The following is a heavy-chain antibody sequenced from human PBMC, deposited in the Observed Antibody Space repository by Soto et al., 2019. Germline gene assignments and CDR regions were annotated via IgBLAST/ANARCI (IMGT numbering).Heavy chain of an antibody. CDR1: GYTFTSYG. Sequence: QVQLVQSGAEVKKPGASVKVSCKASGYTFTSYGIGWVRQAPGQGPEWMGWISPYSGDTNSAQKVQGRATMTTDTSTSTAYMDLRSLRTDDTAVYYCARRNSGTYFALDYWGQGTLVTVSS. D-gene: IGHD1-26*01. CDR3: ARRNSGTYFALDY. CDR2: ISPYSGDT. J-gene: IGHJ4*01. V-gene: IGHV1-18*01.